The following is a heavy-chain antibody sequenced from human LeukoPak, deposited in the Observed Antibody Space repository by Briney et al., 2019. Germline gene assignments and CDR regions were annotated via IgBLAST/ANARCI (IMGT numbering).Heavy chain of an antibody. Sequence: ASVKVSCKASGYTFTGYYMHWVRQAPGQGLEWMGWINPNSGGTNYAQKFQGRVTITRNTSISTAYMELSSLRSEDTAVYYCARGPPMDYDFWSGYYTYYYYYMDVWGKGTTVTVSS. CDR3: ARGPPMDYDFWSGYYTYYYYYMDV. D-gene: IGHD3-3*01. CDR2: INPNSGGT. V-gene: IGHV1-2*02. CDR1: GYTFTGYY. J-gene: IGHJ6*03.